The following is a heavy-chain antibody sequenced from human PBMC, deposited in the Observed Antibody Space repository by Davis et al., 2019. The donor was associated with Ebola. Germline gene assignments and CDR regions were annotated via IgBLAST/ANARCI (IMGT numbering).Heavy chain of an antibody. J-gene: IGHJ6*02. Sequence: GGSLRLSCAASGFTFSDYYMSWIRQAPGKGLEWVANIKQDGSEKYYVDSVKGRFTISRDNAKNSLFLQMNSLRAEDTALYYCASGDGRGSSYDMDVWGQGTTVTVSS. CDR2: IKQDGSEK. D-gene: IGHD5-12*01. V-gene: IGHV3-7*03. CDR3: ASGDGRGSSYDMDV. CDR1: GFTFSDYY.